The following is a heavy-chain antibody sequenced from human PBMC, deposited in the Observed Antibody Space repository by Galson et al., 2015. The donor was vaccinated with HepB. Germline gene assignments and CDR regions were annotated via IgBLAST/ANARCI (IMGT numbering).Heavy chain of an antibody. D-gene: IGHD3-16*01. CDR2: INPNSGAT. CDR3: AREWGSYYDS. V-gene: IGHV1-2*02. Sequence: SVKVSCKASGYTFTGYYMHWVRQAPGQGLEWMGWINPNSGATNYAQKFQGRVTMTRGTSISTAYMDLRMLRSDDTAVYYCAREWGSYYDSWGQGTLVTVSS. CDR1: GYTFTGYY. J-gene: IGHJ4*02.